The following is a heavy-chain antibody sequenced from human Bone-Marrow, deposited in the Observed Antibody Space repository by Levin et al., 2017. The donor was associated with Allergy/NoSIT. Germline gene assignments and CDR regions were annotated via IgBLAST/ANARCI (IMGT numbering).Heavy chain of an antibody. V-gene: IGHV3-53*01. D-gene: IGHD4-17*01. J-gene: IGHJ6*03. CDR3: ARALETTVTTRHFYYYYHMDV. Sequence: ASVKVSCAASGFTVSSNYMNWVRQAPGKGPEWVSGIYSGGSTYYADSVRGRFTISRDKSKNTLYLLMNSLRAEDTAVYYCARALETTVTTRHFYYYYHMDVWGKGTTVTVSS. CDR2: IYSGGST. CDR1: GFTVSSNY.